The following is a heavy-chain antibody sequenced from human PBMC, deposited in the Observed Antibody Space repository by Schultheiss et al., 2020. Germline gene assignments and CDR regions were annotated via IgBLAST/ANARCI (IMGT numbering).Heavy chain of an antibody. Sequence: GESLKISCQGSGYSFTSYWIGWVRQMPGKGLEWMGIIYPGDSDTRYSPSFQGQVTISADKSISTAYLQWSSLKASDTAMYYCARSLAAAGKVPYYFDYWGQGTLVTVYS. V-gene: IGHV5-51*01. CDR1: GYSFTSYW. CDR2: IYPGDSDT. D-gene: IGHD6-13*01. J-gene: IGHJ4*02. CDR3: ARSLAAAGKVPYYFDY.